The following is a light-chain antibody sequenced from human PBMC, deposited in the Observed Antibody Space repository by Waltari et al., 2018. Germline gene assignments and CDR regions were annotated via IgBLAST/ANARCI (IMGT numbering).Light chain of an antibody. V-gene: IGLV2-8*01. J-gene: IGLJ2*01. CDR2: EVS. CDR3: SSYVASRIV. Sequence: QSALTQPPSASGSPGQSVPLSCTGTTNDIGSSDYVPWYQHHPGKAPKLIIYEVSNRPSGVSKRFSGSKSGSTASLTVSALQVEDEAIYYCSSYVASRIVFGGGTRLTVL. CDR1: TNDIGSSDY.